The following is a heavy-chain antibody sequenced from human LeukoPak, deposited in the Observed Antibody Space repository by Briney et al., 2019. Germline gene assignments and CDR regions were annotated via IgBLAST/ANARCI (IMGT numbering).Heavy chain of an antibody. CDR1: GFAFSFYV. Sequence: GGSLRLSCAASGFAFSFYVMSWLRQPAGRGVGWVCTINANSGTTSYAASVSGGFTISRDYSKNTLYLQVNTLRDDATATYYCAKPISGGLAVTADWFPPWGQGALVVVSS. CDR3: AKPISGGLAVTADWFPP. D-gene: IGHD6-19*01. V-gene: IGHV3-23*01. CDR2: INANSGTT. J-gene: IGHJ5*01.